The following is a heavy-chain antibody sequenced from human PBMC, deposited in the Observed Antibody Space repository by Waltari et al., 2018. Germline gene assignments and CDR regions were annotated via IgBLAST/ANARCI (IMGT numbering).Heavy chain of an antibody. Sequence: QLQLQQSGPGLVKPSESLSLTCAVSGDSMGSRDFWSWVRQSPGKGLEWIGQVHRSGRTNYNPSLASRVTMSIDTSNNQFSLKVTSATAADTAIYYCARDRGRGLYLDSWGQGILVTVS. V-gene: IGHV4-4*02. D-gene: IGHD2-15*01. CDR2: VHRSGRT. CDR1: GDSMGSRDF. J-gene: IGHJ4*02. CDR3: ARDRGRGLYLDS.